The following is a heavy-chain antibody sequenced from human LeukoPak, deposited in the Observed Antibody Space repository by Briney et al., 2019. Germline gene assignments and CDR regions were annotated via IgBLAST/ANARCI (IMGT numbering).Heavy chain of an antibody. Sequence: AGGSLRLSCAASGFTFSSYAMSWVRQAPGKGLEWVSSIGGNTYYADSVKGRFTISRDNSKNTLFLQMDSLRAGDTAVYYCARDRRYFDLGYGMDVWGQGTTVTVSS. CDR3: ARDRRYFDLGYGMDV. J-gene: IGHJ6*02. D-gene: IGHD3-9*01. CDR2: IGGNT. CDR1: GFTFSSYA. V-gene: IGHV3-23*01.